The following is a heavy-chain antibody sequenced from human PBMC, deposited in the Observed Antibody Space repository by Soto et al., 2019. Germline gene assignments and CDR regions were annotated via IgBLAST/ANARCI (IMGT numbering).Heavy chain of an antibody. V-gene: IGHV1-3*01. CDR2: INAGNGNT. CDR1: GYTFTIYA. D-gene: IGHD3-22*01. J-gene: IGHJ6*02. Sequence: ASLKVSCKASGYTFTIYAMHWVRQAPGQRLEWMGWINAGNGNTKYSQMFQGRVTITRDTSASTAYMELSSLRSEDTAVYYCGSSYYYDSSGYTSLYYYYGMDVWGQGTTVTVSS. CDR3: GSSYYYDSSGYTSLYYYYGMDV.